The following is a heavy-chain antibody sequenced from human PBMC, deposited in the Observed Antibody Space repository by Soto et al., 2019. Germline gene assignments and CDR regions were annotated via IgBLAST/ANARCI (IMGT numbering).Heavy chain of an antibody. Sequence: SETLSLTCTVSGGSISSSSYYWGWIRQPPGKGLEWIGSIYYSGSTYYNPSLKSRVTISVDTSKNQFSLKLTSVTAADTAVYYCARQEFVRYSGYDLNWFDPWGQGTLVTVSS. CDR2: IYYSGST. D-gene: IGHD5-12*01. J-gene: IGHJ5*02. CDR1: GGSISSSSYY. V-gene: IGHV4-39*01. CDR3: ARQEFVRYSGYDLNWFDP.